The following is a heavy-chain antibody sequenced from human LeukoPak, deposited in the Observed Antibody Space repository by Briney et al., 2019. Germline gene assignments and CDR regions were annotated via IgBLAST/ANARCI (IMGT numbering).Heavy chain of an antibody. D-gene: IGHD3-10*01. CDR3: ASGGVMVRESGTNPYYFDY. CDR1: NGSISSYS. V-gene: IGHV4-59*01. J-gene: IGHJ4*02. CDR2: LYDSGNT. Sequence: SETLSLTCTVSNGSISSYSWSWIRQTPEKELEWIGYLYDSGNTNYNPSLKSRVTISVDTAKKQFSLKLRSVTAADTAVYYCASGGVMVRESGTNPYYFDYWGQGTLVTVSS.